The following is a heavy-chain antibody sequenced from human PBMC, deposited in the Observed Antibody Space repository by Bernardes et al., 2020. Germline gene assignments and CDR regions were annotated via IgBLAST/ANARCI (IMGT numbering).Heavy chain of an antibody. CDR1: GYTFTSYG. CDR3: ARLGGSSWYFSPDYYYYGMDG. Sequence: ASVKVSCKASGYTFTSYGISWVRQAPGQGLEWMGWISAYNGNTNYAQKLQGRVTMTTDTSTSTAYMELRSLRSDDTAVYYCARLGGSSWYFSPDYYYYGMDGWGKGTTVTVSS. D-gene: IGHD6-13*01. V-gene: IGHV1-18*01. CDR2: ISAYNGNT. J-gene: IGHJ6*04.